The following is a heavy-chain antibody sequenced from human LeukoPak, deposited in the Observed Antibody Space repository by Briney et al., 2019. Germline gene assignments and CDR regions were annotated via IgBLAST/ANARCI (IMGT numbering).Heavy chain of an antibody. J-gene: IGHJ4*02. V-gene: IGHV3-23*01. CDR1: GFTFSSYA. CDR3: AKGGSGWSRDYFDC. D-gene: IGHD6-19*01. Sequence: GGSLRLSCAASGFTFSSYAMGWVRQAPGKGLEWVSSISNGASTTNYADSVKGRFTISRDNSKNTLYLQMNGLRAEDTAAYYCAKGGSGWSRDYFDCRGQGTLVTVSS. CDR2: ISNGASTT.